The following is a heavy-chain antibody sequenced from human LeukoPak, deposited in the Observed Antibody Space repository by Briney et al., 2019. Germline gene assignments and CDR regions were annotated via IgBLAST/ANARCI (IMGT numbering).Heavy chain of an antibody. J-gene: IGHJ4*02. CDR3: AGGSYCSGGSCRYEGGY. D-gene: IGHD2-15*01. CDR1: GFTFSSYS. Sequence: GGSLRLSCAASGFTFSSYSMNWVRQAPGKGLEWVSSISGSSGYIYYADSVKGRFTISRDNAKNSLYLQMNSLRAEDTAVYYCAGGSYCSGGSCRYEGGYWGQGTPVTVSS. V-gene: IGHV3-21*01. CDR2: ISGSSGYI.